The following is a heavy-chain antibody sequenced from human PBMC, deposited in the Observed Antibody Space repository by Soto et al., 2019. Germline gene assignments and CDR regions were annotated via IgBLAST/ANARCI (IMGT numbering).Heavy chain of an antibody. J-gene: IGHJ4*02. D-gene: IGHD3-22*01. Sequence: GGSLRLSCAASGFTFSSYGMHWVRQAPGKGLEWVAVISYDGSNKYYADSVKGRFTISRDNSKNTLYLQMNSLRAEDTAVYYCAKDGTYDSSGYWGYWGQGTLVTVSS. CDR2: ISYDGSNK. CDR3: AKDGTYDSSGYWGY. V-gene: IGHV3-30*18. CDR1: GFTFSSYG.